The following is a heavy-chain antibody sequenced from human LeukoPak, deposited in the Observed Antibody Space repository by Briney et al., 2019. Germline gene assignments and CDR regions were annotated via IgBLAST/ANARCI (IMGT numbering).Heavy chain of an antibody. V-gene: IGHV1-69*04. J-gene: IGHJ4*02. CDR3: ARDMVRGVITGYYFDY. CDR2: IIPILGIA. CDR1: GGTFSSYT. Sequence: ASVKVSCKASGGTFSSYTISWVRQAPGQGLEWMGRIIPILGIANYAQKSQGRVTITADKSTSTAYMELSSLRSEDTAVYYCARDMVRGVITGYYFDYWGQGTLVTVSS. D-gene: IGHD3-10*01.